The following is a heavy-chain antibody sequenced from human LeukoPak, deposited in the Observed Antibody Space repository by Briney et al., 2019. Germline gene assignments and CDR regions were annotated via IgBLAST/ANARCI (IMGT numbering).Heavy chain of an antibody. J-gene: IGHJ4*02. V-gene: IGHV1-46*01. Sequence: GASVKVSCTASGYSFTSNYIHWVRQAPGQGLEWMGMIYPRDGSTSYAQKFQGRVTVTRDTSTSTVHMELSGLRSEDTAVYYCASDQEAFDYWGQGTLVTVSS. CDR1: GYSFTSNY. CDR2: IYPRDGST. CDR3: ASDQEAFDY.